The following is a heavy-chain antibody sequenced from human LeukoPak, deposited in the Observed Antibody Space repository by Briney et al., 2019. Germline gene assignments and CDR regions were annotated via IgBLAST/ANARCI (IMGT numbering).Heavy chain of an antibody. J-gene: IGHJ6*04. CDR2: IIEGGDVK. CDR3: AELGITMIGGV. V-gene: IGHV3-7*01. Sequence: GGSLRLSCAAPGFTFSAYWMTWVRQAPGKGLAWVANIIEGGDVKYYVDSVKGRFTISRDNTKNSLYLQMTSLRAEDTAVYYCAELGITMIGGVWGKGTTVTISS. D-gene: IGHD3-10*02. CDR1: GFTFSAYW.